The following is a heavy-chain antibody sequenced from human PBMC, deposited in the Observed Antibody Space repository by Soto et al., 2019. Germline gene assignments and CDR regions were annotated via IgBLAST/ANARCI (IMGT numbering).Heavy chain of an antibody. D-gene: IGHD6-19*01. J-gene: IGHJ6*04. Sequence: SVKVSCKASGGTFSSYAISWVRQAPGQGLEWMGGIIPIFGTANYAQKFQGRVTITADESTSTAYMELSSLRSEDTAVYYCARDGHRQWLERPNYYGMDVWGKGTTVTVPS. V-gene: IGHV1-69*13. CDR2: IIPIFGTA. CDR1: GGTFSSYA. CDR3: ARDGHRQWLERPNYYGMDV.